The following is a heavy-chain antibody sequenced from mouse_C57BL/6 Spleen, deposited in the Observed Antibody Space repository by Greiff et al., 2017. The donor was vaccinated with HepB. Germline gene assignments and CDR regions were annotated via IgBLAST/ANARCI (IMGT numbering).Heavy chain of an antibody. CDR3: AREGVVATGFDY. CDR1: GYTFTSYW. CDR2: IYPGSGRT. V-gene: IGHV1-55*01. J-gene: IGHJ2*01. D-gene: IGHD1-1*01. Sequence: VQLQQPGAELVKPGASVKMSCKASGYTFTSYWITWVMQRPGQGLEWLGDIYPGSGRTNYNEKFKSKATLTVDTSSSTAYMQLSSLTSEDSAVYYCAREGVVATGFDYWGQGTTLTVSS.